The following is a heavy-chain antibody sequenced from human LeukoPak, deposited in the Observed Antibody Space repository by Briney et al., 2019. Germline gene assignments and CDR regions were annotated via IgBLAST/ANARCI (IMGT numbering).Heavy chain of an antibody. CDR1: GGSFSGYY. D-gene: IGHD3-22*01. CDR2: INHSGST. J-gene: IGHJ4*02. V-gene: IGHV4-34*01. CDR3: ARDQYYYDSSGYLFDY. Sequence: SETLSLTCAVYGGSFSGYYWSWIRQPPGKGLEWIGEINHSGSTNYNPSLKSRVTISVDTSKNQFSLKLSSVTAADTAVYYCARDQYYYDSSGYLFDYWGQGTLVTVSS.